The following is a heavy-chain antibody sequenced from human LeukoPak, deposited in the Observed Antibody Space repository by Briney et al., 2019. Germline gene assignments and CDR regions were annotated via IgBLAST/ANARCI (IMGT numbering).Heavy chain of an antibody. J-gene: IGHJ4*02. Sequence: KPSETLSLTCVVYSGSLSGYYWSWIRQPPGQGLEWIGEINRSGSTRYNPSLKSRVAILVDTSKNQFSLKLTSVTSADTAVYYCARGRGAADYWGQGILVIVSS. CDR2: INRSGST. V-gene: IGHV4-34*01. CDR1: SGSLSGYY. CDR3: ARGRGAADY. D-gene: IGHD3-10*01.